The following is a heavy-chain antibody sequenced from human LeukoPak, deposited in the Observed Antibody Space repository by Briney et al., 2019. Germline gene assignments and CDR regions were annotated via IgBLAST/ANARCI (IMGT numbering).Heavy chain of an antibody. CDR1: GFTFSTYS. V-gene: IGHV3-21*01. D-gene: IGHD1-7*01. J-gene: IGHJ6*02. Sequence: PGGSLRLSCAVSGFTFSTYSMNWVRQAPGKGLEWVSSISSSSTYIYYADSVKGRFTISRDNAKNSLYLQMNSLGAEDTAVYYCARDRHLAITGTTTYDYYGMDVWGQGTTVTVSS. CDR2: ISSSSTYI. CDR3: ARDRHLAITGTTTYDYYGMDV.